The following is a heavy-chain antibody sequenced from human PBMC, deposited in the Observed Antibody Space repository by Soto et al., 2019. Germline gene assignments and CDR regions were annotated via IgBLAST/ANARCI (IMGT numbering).Heavy chain of an antibody. CDR3: AYNPRYYSDSRGQKAGAFDM. Sequence: QITLKESGPTLVRPTQTLTLTCTFSGFSLSSGGMGVGWIRQPPGKALEWLASIYWNDDKLYSQSLKSRLTLTKDTSKNQVVLTMTHMDPVDTATYYCAYNPRYYSDSRGQKAGAFDMWGQGTLVTVSS. CDR1: GFSLSSGGMG. J-gene: IGHJ3*02. V-gene: IGHV2-5*01. D-gene: IGHD3-22*01. CDR2: IYWNDDK.